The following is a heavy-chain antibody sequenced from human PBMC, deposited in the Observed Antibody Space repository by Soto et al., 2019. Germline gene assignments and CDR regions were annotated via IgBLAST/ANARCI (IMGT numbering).Heavy chain of an antibody. J-gene: IGHJ4*02. Sequence: QITLKESGPTLVKPTQTLTLTCTFSGFSLSTSGVGVGWIRQPPGKALEWLALIYWDDDKRYSPSLKSRLTITKDISKNQVVLTMSNMDPVDTATYYCAHRISAYSFGFDFDYWGQGTLVTVSS. V-gene: IGHV2-5*02. D-gene: IGHD6-19*01. CDR3: AHRISAYSFGFDFDY. CDR1: GFSLSTSGVG. CDR2: IYWDDDK.